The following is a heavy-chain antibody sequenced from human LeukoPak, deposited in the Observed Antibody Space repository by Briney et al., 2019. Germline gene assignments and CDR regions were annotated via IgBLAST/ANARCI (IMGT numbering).Heavy chain of an antibody. CDR1: GFTFNNYA. CDR3: AREGWYYFDY. V-gene: IGHV3-21*01. Sequence: GGSLRLSCAASGFTFNNYAMSWVRQTPGKGLEWVSSISSSSSYIYYADSVKGRFTISRDNAKNSLYLQMNSLRAEDTAVYYCAREGWYYFDYWGQGTLVTVSS. D-gene: IGHD6-19*01. CDR2: ISSSSSYI. J-gene: IGHJ4*02.